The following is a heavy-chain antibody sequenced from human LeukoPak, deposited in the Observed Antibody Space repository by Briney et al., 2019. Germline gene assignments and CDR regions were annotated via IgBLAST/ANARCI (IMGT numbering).Heavy chain of an antibody. J-gene: IGHJ4*02. Sequence: PSQTLSLTCTVSGGSISSGSYYWSWIRQPAGKGLEWIGRIYTSGSTNYNPSLKSRVTISVDTSKNQFSLKLSSATAADTAVYYCARATGYYNVYWGQGTLVTVSS. CDR1: GGSISSGSYY. V-gene: IGHV4-61*02. CDR2: IYTSGST. CDR3: ARATGYYNVY. D-gene: IGHD3-9*01.